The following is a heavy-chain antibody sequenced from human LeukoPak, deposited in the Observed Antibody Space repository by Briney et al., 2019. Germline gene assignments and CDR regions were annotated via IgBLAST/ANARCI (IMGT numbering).Heavy chain of an antibody. CDR1: GYTFTSYG. CDR3: ARVGKVPAARALVDY. V-gene: IGHV1-18*01. J-gene: IGHJ4*02. D-gene: IGHD2-2*01. CDR2: ISAYNGNT. Sequence: ASVKVSCKASGYTFTSYGISWVRQAPGQGLEWMGWISAYNGNTNYAQKLQGRVTMTTDTSTSTAYMELRSLRSDDTAVYYCARVGKVPAARALVDYWGQGTLVTVSS.